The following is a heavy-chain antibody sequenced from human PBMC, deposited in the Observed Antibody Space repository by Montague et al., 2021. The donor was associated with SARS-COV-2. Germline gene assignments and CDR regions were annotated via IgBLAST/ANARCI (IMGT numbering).Heavy chain of an antibody. CDR2: ISFDGNSQ. CDR3: ARPWGDTSRDYAFGV. V-gene: IGHV3-30*04. J-gene: IGHJ3*01. CDR1: RFTFSYYA. D-gene: IGHD3-16*01. Sequence: SLRLSCAASRFTFSYYALHWVRQAPGKGLEWVASISFDGNSQFYPDSVKGRFTISRDDFQNTLYLQMNSLRLDDTAVYYCARPWGDTSRDYAFGVWGQGSVVTVAS.